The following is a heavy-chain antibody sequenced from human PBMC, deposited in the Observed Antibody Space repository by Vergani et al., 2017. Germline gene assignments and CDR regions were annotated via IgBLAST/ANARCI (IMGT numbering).Heavy chain of an antibody. V-gene: IGHV3-21*04. D-gene: IGHD1-1*01. CDR3: ARNVELERRWYYYYMDV. J-gene: IGHJ6*03. Sequence: EVQMVESGGGLVKPGGSLRLSCVASGFTFSHYSMNWVRQAPGKGLEWVSSISGNNDDVYYADSVKGRFTISRDNAKNSLYLDMSSLRAEDTAVYYCARNVELERRWYYYYMDVWGKGTTVTVSS. CDR2: ISGNNDDV. CDR1: GFTFSHYS.